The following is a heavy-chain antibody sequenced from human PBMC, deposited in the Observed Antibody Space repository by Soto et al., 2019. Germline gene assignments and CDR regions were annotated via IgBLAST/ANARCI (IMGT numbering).Heavy chain of an antibody. Sequence: EVQLVESGGGLVQPGGSLRLSCAASGFTFSSYWMTWVRQAPGQGLEWVANIKQDGSAKYFVDSVKCRFTISRDNAKNSLYLQVNSLRAEDTSVYYCAIWLKTCGWYVRLEGSFDYWGQGTLVTVSS. CDR3: AIWLKTCGWYVRLEGSFDY. J-gene: IGHJ4*02. V-gene: IGHV3-7*01. CDR1: GFTFSSYW. D-gene: IGHD6-19*01. CDR2: IKQDGSAK.